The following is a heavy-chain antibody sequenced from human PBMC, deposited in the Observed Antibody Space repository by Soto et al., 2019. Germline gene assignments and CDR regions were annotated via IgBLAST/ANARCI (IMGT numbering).Heavy chain of an antibody. CDR2: ISSNGGST. Sequence: GGSLRLSCAASGFTFSSYAMHWVRQAPGKGLEYVSAISSNGGSTYYANSVKGRFTISRDNSKNTLYLQMGSLRAEDMAVYYCAREIPNYYGSGSYYNAGFDYWGQGTLVTVSS. CDR1: GFTFSSYA. CDR3: AREIPNYYGSGSYYNAGFDY. V-gene: IGHV3-64*01. J-gene: IGHJ4*02. D-gene: IGHD3-10*01.